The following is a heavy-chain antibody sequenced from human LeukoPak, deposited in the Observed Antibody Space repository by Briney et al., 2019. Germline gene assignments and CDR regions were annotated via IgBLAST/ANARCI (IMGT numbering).Heavy chain of an antibody. J-gene: IGHJ4*02. CDR3: VGMIGVANTGVDY. CDR2: LSYIGST. CDR1: GGPISSTRYF. V-gene: IGHV4-39*01. D-gene: IGHD3-22*01. Sequence: IPSETLSLTCTVSGGPISSTRYFWGSIRQPPGKGLEWIVHLSYIGSTYYKSSLNSRVTISVDTSKNQFSVKLTSVTAADMAVYYCVGMIGVANTGVDYGGRGSLVTVS.